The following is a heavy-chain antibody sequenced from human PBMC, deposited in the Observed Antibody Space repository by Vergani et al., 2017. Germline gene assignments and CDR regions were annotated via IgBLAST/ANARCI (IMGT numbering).Heavy chain of an antibody. CDR2: MDYSGSH. V-gene: IGHV4-39*01. CDR3: ASKRGACRAAYCHSYDF. D-gene: IGHD2-15*01. Sequence: QVQLQESGPGLVKPSETLSLTCTVSGDSVISTDYHWGWIRQPPGKGLEWIGSMDYSGSHSYNPSLESRISISFETPKNQFSLRLTSVTAADTAVYYCASKRGACRAAYCHSYDFWGPGTLVGVSS. CDR1: GDSVISTDYH. J-gene: IGHJ4*02.